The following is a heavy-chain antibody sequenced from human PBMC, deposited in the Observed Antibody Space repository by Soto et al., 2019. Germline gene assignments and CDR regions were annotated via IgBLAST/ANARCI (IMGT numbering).Heavy chain of an antibody. Sequence: PGGSLRLSCTASGFTFTPYVMNWVRQAPGKGLEWVSGISWNSDSIGYVDSVQGRFTISRDNAKNSLYLQLNSLRPEDTALYYCAKGQYPLGYLDYWGQGTLVTVSS. D-gene: IGHD2-2*01. CDR1: GFTFTPYV. CDR3: AKGQYPLGYLDY. CDR2: ISWNSDSI. J-gene: IGHJ4*02. V-gene: IGHV3-9*01.